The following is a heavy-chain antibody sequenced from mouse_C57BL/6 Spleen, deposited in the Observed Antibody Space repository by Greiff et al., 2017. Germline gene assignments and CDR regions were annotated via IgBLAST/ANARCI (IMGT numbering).Heavy chain of an antibody. J-gene: IGHJ2*01. Sequence: QVQLQQPGAELVRPGSSVKLSCKASGYTFTSYWMDWVKQRPGQGLEWIGNIYPSDSETHYNQKFKDKATLTVDKSSSTAYMQLSSLTSEDSAVYYCARTEFITTVVADYWGQGTTLTVSS. CDR3: ARTEFITTVVADY. V-gene: IGHV1-61*01. CDR2: IYPSDSET. CDR1: GYTFTSYW. D-gene: IGHD1-1*01.